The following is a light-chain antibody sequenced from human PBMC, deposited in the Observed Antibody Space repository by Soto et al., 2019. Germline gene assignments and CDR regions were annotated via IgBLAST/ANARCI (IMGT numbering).Light chain of an antibody. CDR1: SSNIGAGYD. CDR3: QSYENSLSGWL. J-gene: IGLJ2*01. V-gene: IGLV1-40*01. CDR2: GDT. Sequence: QLVLTQPPSVSGAPGQRVTISCTGSSSNIGAGYDVHWYQQLPGKAPKLLLSGDTNRPSGVPDRFSGSKSGTSASLAITGLQAEDEADYYCQSYENSLSGWLFGGGTKLTVL.